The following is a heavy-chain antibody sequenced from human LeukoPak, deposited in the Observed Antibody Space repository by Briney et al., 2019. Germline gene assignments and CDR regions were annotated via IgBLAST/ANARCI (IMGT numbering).Heavy chain of an antibody. D-gene: IGHD3-9*01. CDR1: GYSISSGYY. CDR2: IYHSGST. CDR3: ARAPDIAEDFDY. Sequence: SETLSLTCAVSGYSISSGYYWGWIRQPPGKGLEWIGSIYHSGSTYYNPSLKSRVTISVDTSKNQFSLKLNSVTAADTAVYYCARAPDIAEDFDYWGQGTLVTVSS. V-gene: IGHV4-38-2*01. J-gene: IGHJ4*02.